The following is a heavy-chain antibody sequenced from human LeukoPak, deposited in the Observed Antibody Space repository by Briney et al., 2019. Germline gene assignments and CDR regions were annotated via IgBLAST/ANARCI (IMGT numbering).Heavy chain of an antibody. CDR3: AKDAYCSSTSCHEGYFDL. Sequence: PGGSLRLSCAASGFTFDDYAMHWVRRAPGKGLEWVSGISWNSGSIGYADSVKGRFTISRDNAKNSLYLQMNSLRAEDTALYYCAKDAYCSSTSCHEGYFDLWGRGTLVTVSS. J-gene: IGHJ2*01. CDR2: ISWNSGSI. V-gene: IGHV3-9*01. CDR1: GFTFDDYA. D-gene: IGHD2-2*01.